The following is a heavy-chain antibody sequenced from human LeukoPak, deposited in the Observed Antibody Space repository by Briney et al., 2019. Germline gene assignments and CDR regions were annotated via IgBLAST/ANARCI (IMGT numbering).Heavy chain of an antibody. D-gene: IGHD4-17*01. J-gene: IGHJ4*02. V-gene: IGHV1-18*01. CDR1: GYTFTTYA. Sequence: GASVKVSCKASGYTFTTYAMNWVRQAPGQGLEWMGWISAYNGNTNYAQKLQGRVTMTTDTSTSTAYMELRSLRSDDTAVYYCARESGDYVSDYWGQGTLVTVSS. CDR2: ISAYNGNT. CDR3: ARESGDYVSDY.